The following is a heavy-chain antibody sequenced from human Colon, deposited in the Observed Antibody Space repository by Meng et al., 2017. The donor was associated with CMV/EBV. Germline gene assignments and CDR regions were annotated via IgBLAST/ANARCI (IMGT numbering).Heavy chain of an antibody. D-gene: IGHD3-10*01. CDR3: ARGLYGSGRHQIDY. V-gene: IGHV4-34*01. J-gene: IGHJ4*02. CDR2: INHSGST. CDR1: GGSFSGYY. Sequence: LHRWGAGLLKPSETLPLTCAVYGGSFSGYYWSWIRQPPGKGLEWIGEINHSGSTNYNPSLKSRVTISVDTSKNQFSLKLSSVTAADTAVYYCARGLYGSGRHQIDYWGQGTLVTVSS.